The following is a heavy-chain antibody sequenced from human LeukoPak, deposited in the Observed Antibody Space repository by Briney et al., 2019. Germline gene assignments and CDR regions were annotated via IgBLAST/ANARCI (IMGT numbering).Heavy chain of an antibody. V-gene: IGHV3-7*03. CDR2: IKQDETEK. CDR1: GFTFSNFW. Sequence: GESLRLSCTACGFTFSNFWMGWVRQAPGKGLEWMANIKQDETEKFYLGSVKGRFTISRDNSKNTLYLQMNSLRAEDTAVYYCAKQATMIVVVVNYYFDYWGQGTLVTVSS. D-gene: IGHD3-22*01. J-gene: IGHJ4*02. CDR3: AKQATMIVVVVNYYFDY.